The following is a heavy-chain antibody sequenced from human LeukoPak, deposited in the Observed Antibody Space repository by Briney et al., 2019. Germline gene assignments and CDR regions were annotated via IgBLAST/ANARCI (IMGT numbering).Heavy chain of an antibody. V-gene: IGHV4-4*07. J-gene: IGHJ4*02. CDR2: IYSSGGT. D-gene: IGHD2-2*01. CDR3: ARRRIGIGSSFDS. CDR1: GASISGYY. Sequence: PSETLSLTCTVSGASISGYYRSWIRQPAGKGLEWIGRIYSSGGTSYNPSLKSRVTMSLDTSKNQFSLQLSSVTAADTAVYYCARRRIGIGSSFDSWGQGTLVAVSS.